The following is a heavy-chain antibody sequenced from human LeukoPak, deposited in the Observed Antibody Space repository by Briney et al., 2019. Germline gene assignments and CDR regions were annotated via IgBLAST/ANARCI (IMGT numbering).Heavy chain of an antibody. V-gene: IGHV3-74*01. CDR3: ARNTRTSFDI. J-gene: IGHJ4*02. CDR1: GFTFSSSW. D-gene: IGHD2-2*01. CDR2: INPDESTT. Sequence: GGSLRLSCAASGFTFSSSWMHWVRQAPGKGLVWVSRINPDESTTTYADSVKGRFTVSRDNAKNTLYLQMNSLRAEDTAVYYCARNTRTSFDIWGQGTLVTVSS.